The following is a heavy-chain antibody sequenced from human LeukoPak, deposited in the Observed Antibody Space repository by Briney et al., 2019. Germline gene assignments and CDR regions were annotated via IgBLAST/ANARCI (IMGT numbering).Heavy chain of an antibody. Sequence: SETLSLTCTVSGGSISSGSYYWSWIRQPAGKGLEWIGRIYTSGSTNYNPSLKSRVTISVDTSKNQFSLKLSSATAADTAVYYCARELRLGELSLYPGFDPWGQGTLVTVSS. CDR2: IYTSGST. J-gene: IGHJ5*02. V-gene: IGHV4-61*02. D-gene: IGHD3-16*02. CDR3: ARELRLGELSLYPGFDP. CDR1: GGSISSGSYY.